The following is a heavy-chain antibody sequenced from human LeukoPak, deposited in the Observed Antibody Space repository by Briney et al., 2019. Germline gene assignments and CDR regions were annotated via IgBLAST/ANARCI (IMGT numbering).Heavy chain of an antibody. CDR1: GYTFTGYY. CDR3: ARDMSWFDP. CDR2: INPKSGGT. Sequence: ASVKVSCKASGYTFTGYYIHWVRQAPGQGLDWMGWINPKSGGTNYAQKFQGRVTMTRDTSINTAYMELSRLRSDDTAVYYCARDMSWFDPWGQGTLVTVSS. D-gene: IGHD3-16*01. V-gene: IGHV1-2*02. J-gene: IGHJ5*02.